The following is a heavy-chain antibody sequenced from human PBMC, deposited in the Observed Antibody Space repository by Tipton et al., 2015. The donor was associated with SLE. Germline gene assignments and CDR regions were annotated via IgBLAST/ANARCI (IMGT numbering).Heavy chain of an antibody. Sequence: TLSLTCTVSGGSISSYYWSWIRQPPGKGLEWIGDISYSGSTYYNPSLKSRVTISVDTSKNQFSLKLSSVTAADTAVYYCARGLLVVPAAMGGWFDPWGQGTLVTVSS. CDR3: ARGLLVVPAAMGGWFDP. J-gene: IGHJ5*02. CDR2: ISYSGST. D-gene: IGHD2-2*01. CDR1: GGSISSYY. V-gene: IGHV4-59*12.